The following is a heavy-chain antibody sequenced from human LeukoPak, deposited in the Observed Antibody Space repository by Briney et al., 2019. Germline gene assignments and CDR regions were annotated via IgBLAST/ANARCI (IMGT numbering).Heavy chain of an antibody. D-gene: IGHD3-22*01. CDR3: ARLVYYDSSGYILD. V-gene: IGHV4-39*01. J-gene: IGHJ4*02. CDR2: IYYSGNT. Sequence: SETLSLTCTVSGGSISSGTYYWGWIRQPPGKGLEWIGSIYYSGNTYYNPSLKSRVTISVDTSKNQFSLKLSSVTAADTAVYYCARLVYYDSSGYILDWGQGTLVTVSS. CDR1: GGSISSGTYY.